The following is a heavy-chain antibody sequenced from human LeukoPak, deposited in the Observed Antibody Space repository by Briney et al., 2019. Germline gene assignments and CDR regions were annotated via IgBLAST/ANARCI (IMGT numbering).Heavy chain of an antibody. CDR2: ISYDGSNK. D-gene: IGHD3-9*01. CDR3: AKDIWGYYDILTGNDAFDI. CDR1: GFTFSSYG. J-gene: IGHJ3*02. Sequence: GRSLRLSCAASGFTFSSYGMHWVRQAPGKGLEWVAVISYDGSNKYYADSVKGRFTISRDNSKNTLYLQMNSLRAEDTAVYYCAKDIWGYYDILTGNDAFDIWGQGTMVTVSS. V-gene: IGHV3-30*18.